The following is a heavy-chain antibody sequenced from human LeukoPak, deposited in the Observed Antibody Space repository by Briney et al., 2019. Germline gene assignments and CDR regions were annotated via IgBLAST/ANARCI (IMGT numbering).Heavy chain of an antibody. D-gene: IGHD4-17*01. V-gene: IGHV1-2*02. Sequence: GASVKVSCKASGYTFTDYYMHWVRQAPGQGLEWMGWITPNSGATKYAQKFRGRVSMTRDTSINTACMELSRLRSDDKAIYYCARKYGDYNAELAFDIWGQGTMVTVSS. CDR2: ITPNSGAT. CDR3: ARKYGDYNAELAFDI. J-gene: IGHJ3*02. CDR1: GYTFTDYY.